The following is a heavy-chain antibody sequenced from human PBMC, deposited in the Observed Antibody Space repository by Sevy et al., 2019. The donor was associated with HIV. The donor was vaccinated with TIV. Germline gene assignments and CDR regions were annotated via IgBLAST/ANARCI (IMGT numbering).Heavy chain of an antibody. CDR3: AKDFTGYNGMDV. V-gene: IGHV3-30*18. Sequence: GGSLRLSCAVSGIIFTTTGMHWVRQAPGKGLEWVAVISYDGRNKFYGDSGKGRFTISRDNSKNILYLQMNSLRAEDTAVYYCAKDFTGYNGMDVWGQGTMVTVSS. CDR2: ISYDGRNK. J-gene: IGHJ6*02. CDR1: GIIFTTTG. D-gene: IGHD3-9*01.